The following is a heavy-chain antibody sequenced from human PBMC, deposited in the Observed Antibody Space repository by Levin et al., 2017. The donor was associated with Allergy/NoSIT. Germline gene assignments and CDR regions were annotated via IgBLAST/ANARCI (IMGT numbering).Heavy chain of an antibody. V-gene: IGHV3-9*01. CDR2: ISWNSGSI. CDR1: GFTFDDYA. CDR3: AKGYGSSWLHYYYMDV. Sequence: GGSLRLSCAASGFTFDDYAMHWVRQAPGKGLEWVSGISWNSGSIGYADSVKGRFTISRDNAKNSLYLQMNSLRAEDTALYYCAKGYGSSWLHYYYMDVWGKGTTVTVSS. J-gene: IGHJ6*03. D-gene: IGHD6-13*01.